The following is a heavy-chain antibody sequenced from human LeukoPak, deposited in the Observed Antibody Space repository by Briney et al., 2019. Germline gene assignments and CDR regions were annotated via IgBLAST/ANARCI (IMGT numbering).Heavy chain of an antibody. CDR1: GGTFSSYA. CDR3: ARVSSAVGEIDY. Sequence: SVKVSCKASGGTFSSYAISWVRQAPGQGLEWMGGIIPIFGTANYAQKFQGRVTITTDESTSTAYMELCSLRSEDTAVYYCARVSSAVGEIDYWGQGTLVTVSS. J-gene: IGHJ4*02. D-gene: IGHD1-26*01. CDR2: IIPIFGTA. V-gene: IGHV1-69*05.